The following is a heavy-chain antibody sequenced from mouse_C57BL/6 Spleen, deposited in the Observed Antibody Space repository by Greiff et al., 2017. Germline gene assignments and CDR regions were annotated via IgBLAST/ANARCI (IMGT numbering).Heavy chain of an antibody. CDR3: ARLDMRNGNYVYFDV. J-gene: IGHJ1*03. V-gene: IGHV1-72*01. CDR1: GYTFTSYW. CDR2: IDPNSGGT. Sequence: QVQLQQPGAELVKPGASVKLSCKASGYTFTSYWMHWVKQRPGRGLEWIGRIDPNSGGTKYNEKFKSKATLTVDKSSSTAYMQLSSLTSEDSAVYYCARLDMRNGNYVYFDVWGTGTTVTVSS. D-gene: IGHD2-1*01.